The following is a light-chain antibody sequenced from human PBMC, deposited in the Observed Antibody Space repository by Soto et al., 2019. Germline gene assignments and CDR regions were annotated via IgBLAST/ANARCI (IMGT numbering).Light chain of an antibody. CDR2: GAS. CDR1: QSVSSNY. V-gene: IGKV3-20*01. CDR3: QQFFMTPWT. Sequence: EIVLTQSPGTLSLSPGERATLSCRASQSVSSNYLAWFQQKPGQAPRLLIYGASNRATGIPDRFSGSGSGTFFTLTISSLQDEDVAVYYCQQFFMTPWTFGQGTK. J-gene: IGKJ1*01.